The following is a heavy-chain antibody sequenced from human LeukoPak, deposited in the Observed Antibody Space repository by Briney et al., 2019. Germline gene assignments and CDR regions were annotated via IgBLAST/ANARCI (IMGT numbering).Heavy chain of an antibody. CDR2: IKSKTDGGTT. D-gene: IGHD3-22*01. Sequence: GGSLRLSCAASGFTFSNAWMSWVRQAPGKGLEGVGRIKSKTDGGTTDYAARGKGRFNIKREERKKKMYLQMNSLKTEDTAVYYCTTCITMIVVLSEDFWGQGTLVTVSS. J-gene: IGHJ4*02. CDR1: GFTFSNAW. CDR3: TTCITMIVVLSEDF. V-gene: IGHV3-15*01.